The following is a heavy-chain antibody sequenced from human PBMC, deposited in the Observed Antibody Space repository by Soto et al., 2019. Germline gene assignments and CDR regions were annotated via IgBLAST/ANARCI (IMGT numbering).Heavy chain of an antibody. CDR1: GGSISSGGYY. J-gene: IGHJ3*02. D-gene: IGHD1-26*01. V-gene: IGHV4-31*03. CDR2: IHYSGST. Sequence: SETLSLTCTVSGGSISSGGYYWSWIRQHPGTGLKWIGHIHYSGSTYYTPTLKRRVTISVDTSKNQFSLKLNSVTAADTAVYDCARDLRVGDAFDIWGQGTMVTVSS. CDR3: ARDLRVGDAFDI.